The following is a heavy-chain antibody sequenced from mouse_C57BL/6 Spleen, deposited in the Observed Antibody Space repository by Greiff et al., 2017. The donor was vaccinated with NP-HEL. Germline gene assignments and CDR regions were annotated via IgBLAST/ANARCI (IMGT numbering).Heavy chain of an antibody. CDR3: ARYYDGYYVLDY. CDR1: GYAFSGYW. D-gene: IGHD2-3*01. CDR2: IYPGDGDT. V-gene: IGHV1-80*01. Sequence: VQLQQSGAELVKPGASVKISCKASGYAFSGYWMNWVKQRPGKGLEWIGQIYPGDGDTNYNGKFKGKATLTADKSSSTAYMQISSLTSEDAAVDFCARYYDGYYVLDYWGQGTTLTVPS. J-gene: IGHJ2*01.